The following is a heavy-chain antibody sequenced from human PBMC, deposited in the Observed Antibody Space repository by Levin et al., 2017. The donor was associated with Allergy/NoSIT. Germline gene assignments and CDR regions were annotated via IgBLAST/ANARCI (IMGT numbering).Heavy chain of an antibody. V-gene: IGHV4-34*01. CDR2: INHSGST. Sequence: ASETLSLTCAVYGGSFSGYYWSWIRQPPGKGLEWIGEINHSGSTNYNPSLKSRVTISVDTSKNQFSLKLSSVTAADTAVYYCARVGPYCSSTSCYYYYYMDVWGKGTTVTVSS. CDR1: GGSFSGYY. CDR3: ARVGPYCSSTSCYYYYYMDV. D-gene: IGHD2-2*01. J-gene: IGHJ6*03.